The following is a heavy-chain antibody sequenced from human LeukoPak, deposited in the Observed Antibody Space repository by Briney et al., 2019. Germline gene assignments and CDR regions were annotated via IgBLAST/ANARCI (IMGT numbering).Heavy chain of an antibody. CDR1: GFTFSSYA. CDR2: ISGSGDST. J-gene: IGHJ6*02. D-gene: IGHD4-17*01. Sequence: QSGGSLRLSCAASGFTFSSYAMSWVRQAPGKGLEWVSAISGSGDSTYYADSVKGRFTISRDNSKNTLYLQVNSLRAEDTAVYYCAKPRGDYVSYHYGIDVWGQGTTVTVSS. V-gene: IGHV3-23*01. CDR3: AKPRGDYVSYHYGIDV.